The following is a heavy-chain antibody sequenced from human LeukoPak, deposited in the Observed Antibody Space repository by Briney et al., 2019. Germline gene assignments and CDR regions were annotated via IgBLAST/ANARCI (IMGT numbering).Heavy chain of an antibody. CDR1: GFSLSTSGMC. V-gene: IGHV2-70*11. CDR3: ARTTGENAYYYYYMDV. D-gene: IGHD3-10*01. Sequence: SGPALVKPTQTLTLTCTFSGFSLSTSGMCVSWIRQPPGKALEWLARIDWDDDKYYSTSLKTRLTISKDTSKNQVVLTMTDMDPVDTATYYCARTTGENAYYYYYMDVWGKGTTVTVSS. CDR2: IDWDDDK. J-gene: IGHJ6*03.